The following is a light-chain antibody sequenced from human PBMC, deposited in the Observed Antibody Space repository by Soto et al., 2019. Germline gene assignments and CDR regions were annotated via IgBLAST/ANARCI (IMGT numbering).Light chain of an antibody. CDR3: QHYRSSPPKYS. V-gene: IGKV3-20*01. CDR2: NAS. J-gene: IGKJ2*01. CDR1: QSVNNNY. Sequence: EIVLTQSPGTLSLSPGERATLSCRASQSVNNNYLAWYQQKPGQAPRLLIFNASNRATGIPDRFSGSGSGKDFTLTISRLEPEDFAVYYCQHYRSSPPKYSFGQGTKLEIK.